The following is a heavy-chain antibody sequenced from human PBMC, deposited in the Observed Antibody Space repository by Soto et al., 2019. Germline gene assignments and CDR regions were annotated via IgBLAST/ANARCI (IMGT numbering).Heavy chain of an antibody. CDR3: ARGILGSGTANDH. J-gene: IGHJ4*02. CDR2: IIGDGLYT. Sequence: EVQLVESGGGLVQPGGSLILSCAASGFTFSNYWMVWVRQAPRKGLVWVSRIIGDGLYTTYADSVKGRFTISRDNAKNTVYLQINRLRVGDTDVYYCARGILGSGTANDHWGQGTLVTVSS. V-gene: IGHV3-74*03. CDR1: GFTFSNYW. D-gene: IGHD3-10*01.